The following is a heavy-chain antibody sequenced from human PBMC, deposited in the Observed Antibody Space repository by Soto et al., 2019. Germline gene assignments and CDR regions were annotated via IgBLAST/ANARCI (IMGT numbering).Heavy chain of an antibody. V-gene: IGHV1-3*04. Sequence: QVQLVQSGAEERKPGASVKVSCKASGYSFIKYAIHWVRQAPGQRLEWMGWINTGNDNTEYSQKFKGRVTITSDTSASTASMELSSLRSEDTAVYYCARAEPRNYYYGLDVWGQGTTVTVSS. J-gene: IGHJ6*02. CDR1: GYSFIKYA. CDR2: INTGNDNT. CDR3: ARAEPRNYYYGLDV.